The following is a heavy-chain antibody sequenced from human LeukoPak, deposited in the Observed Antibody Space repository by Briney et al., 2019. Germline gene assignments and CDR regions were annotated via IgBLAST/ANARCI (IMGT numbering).Heavy chain of an antibody. V-gene: IGHV3-48*01. CDR3: ARDPGLMRAAACGDY. J-gene: IGHJ4*02. D-gene: IGHD6-13*01. Sequence: GGSLRLSCAASGFTFSSYGMICGRQAPGKGLEWGSYISSSSNTIYYADSVKGRFTISRDNAKNSLYLQVSSLRAEDTAVYYCARDPGLMRAAACGDYWGQGTLVIVSS. CDR2: ISSSSNTI. CDR1: GFTFSSYG.